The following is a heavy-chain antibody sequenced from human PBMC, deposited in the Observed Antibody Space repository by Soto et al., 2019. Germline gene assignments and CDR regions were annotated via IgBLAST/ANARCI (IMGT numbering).Heavy chain of an antibody. D-gene: IGHD3-22*01. CDR2: IYYSGST. J-gene: IGHJ3*02. CDR3: AGVCGPEKYDSSGYYSDGFGI. CDR1: GFSISTGGYY. Sequence: TLSLTCTVSGFSISTGGYYWSRIRQHPGKGLEWIGCIYYSGSTYYNPSLKSRVTISVDTTNTHFLLKLSSVTAADTADYYCAGVCGPEKYDSSGYYSDGFGIWGQGTMVTVSS. V-gene: IGHV4-31*03.